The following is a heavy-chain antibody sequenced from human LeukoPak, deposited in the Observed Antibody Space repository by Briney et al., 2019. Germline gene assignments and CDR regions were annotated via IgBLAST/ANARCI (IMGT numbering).Heavy chain of an antibody. CDR3: GADLQAAEVLDY. CDR2: IVVGSANT. J-gene: IGHJ4*02. V-gene: IGHV1-58*02. D-gene: IGHD6-25*01. Sequence: TSVKVSCKASGFTFTNSAMHWVRQARGQRLEWIGWIVVGSANTNYAQKFQERVTITRDMSTSTAYMELSSLRSEDTAVYYCGADLQAAEVLDYWGQGTLVTVSS. CDR1: GFTFTNSA.